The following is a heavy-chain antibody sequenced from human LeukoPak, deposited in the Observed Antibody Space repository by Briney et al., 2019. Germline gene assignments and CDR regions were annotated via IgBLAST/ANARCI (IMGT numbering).Heavy chain of an antibody. CDR3: AHRPMPPYSSGWYRALAPPGYYFDY. D-gene: IGHD6-19*01. Sequence: SGPTLVNPTQTLTLTCTFSGFSLSTSGVGVGWIRQPPGKALEWLALIYWNDDKRYSPSLKSRLTITKDTSKNQVVLTMTNMDPVDTATYYCAHRPMPPYSSGWYRALAPPGYYFDYWGQGTLVTVSS. V-gene: IGHV2-5*01. J-gene: IGHJ4*02. CDR2: IYWNDDK. CDR1: GFSLSTSGVG.